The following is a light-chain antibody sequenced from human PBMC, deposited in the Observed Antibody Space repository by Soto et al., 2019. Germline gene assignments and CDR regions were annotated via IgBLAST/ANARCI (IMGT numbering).Light chain of an antibody. V-gene: IGKV3-20*01. J-gene: IGKJ5*01. CDR3: QQYGGSPRIT. Sequence: EIVLTQSPGTLSLSPGERATLSCRASERLSSVYLAWYQQRPGQPPRLLIYGASNRATGIPDRFSGSGSGTDFTLIIDRLEPEDVAIYYCQQYGGSPRITFGQGTRPAIK. CDR2: GAS. CDR1: ERLSSVY.